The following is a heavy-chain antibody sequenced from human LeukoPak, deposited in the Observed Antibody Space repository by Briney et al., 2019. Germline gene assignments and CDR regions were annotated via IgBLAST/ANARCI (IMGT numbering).Heavy chain of an antibody. J-gene: IGHJ5*02. CDR1: GFTFSSYS. D-gene: IGHD2-2*01. CDR3: AREGLYRVPAGA. V-gene: IGHV3-21*01. Sequence: PGGSLRLSCAASGFTFSSYSMNWFRQAPGKGLEWVSSISSSSSYIYYADSVKGRFTISRDNAKNSLYLQMNSLRAEDTAVYYCAREGLYRVPAGAWGQGTLVTVSS. CDR2: ISSSSSYI.